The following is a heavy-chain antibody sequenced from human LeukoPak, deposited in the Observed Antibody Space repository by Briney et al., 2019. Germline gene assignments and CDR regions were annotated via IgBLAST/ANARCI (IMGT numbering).Heavy chain of an antibody. V-gene: IGHV1-24*01. J-gene: IGHJ4*02. CDR1: GYTLTELS. CDR3: ARDWVEVGAADIDY. Sequence: ASVKVSCKVCGYTLTELSMHWGRQAPGKGVEWVGGFDPEDGETIYAQKFQGRVTMTEDTSTDTAYMELSSLRSEDTAVYYCARDWVEVGAADIDYWGQGTLVTVSS. D-gene: IGHD2-15*01. CDR2: FDPEDGET.